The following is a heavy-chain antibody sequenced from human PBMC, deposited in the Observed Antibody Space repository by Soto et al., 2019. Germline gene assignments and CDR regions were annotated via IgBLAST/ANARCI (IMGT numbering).Heavy chain of an antibody. CDR1: GYTFSGHF. CDR3: ASAGSYCSGCSCYFAY. CDR2: INTNTGNT. D-gene: IGHD5-18*01. J-gene: IGHJ4*02. V-gene: IGHV1-2*02. Sequence: QVQLVQSGADLKKPGASVKVSCKTSGYTFSGHFLQWVRQAPGAGPEWMGWINTNTGNTKYGQKFEGRVTMTRDMSSSTAYMELTRLTVDDTAVYFCASAGSYCSGCSCYFAYWGQGSLVPVSS.